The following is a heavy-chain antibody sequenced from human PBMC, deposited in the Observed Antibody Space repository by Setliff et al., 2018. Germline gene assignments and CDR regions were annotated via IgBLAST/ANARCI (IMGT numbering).Heavy chain of an antibody. Sequence: AASVKVSCKASGYTFTNYGVTWVRQAPGQGLEWMGWIGAYNGNTYNAHKFQGRVTMTSDTSTSTAYMELRSLRSDDTAVYYCARVTMAVAGYFDFWGQGTLVTV. CDR3: ARVTMAVAGYFDF. CDR1: GYTFTNYG. CDR2: IGAYNGNT. J-gene: IGHJ4*02. D-gene: IGHD6-19*01. V-gene: IGHV1-18*01.